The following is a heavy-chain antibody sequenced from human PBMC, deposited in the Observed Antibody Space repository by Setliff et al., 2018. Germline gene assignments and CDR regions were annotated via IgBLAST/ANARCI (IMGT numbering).Heavy chain of an antibody. CDR1: GYSFTSDW. V-gene: IGHV5-51*01. Sequence: GESLKISCKGSGYSFTSDWIGWVRQMPGKGLEWMGIIYPGDSDTRYSPSFQGHVTISADKSTRTAYLQWNRLKASDTAMYYCARLGAPASHDAFDIWGQGTMVTVSS. CDR2: IYPGDSDT. CDR3: ARLGAPASHDAFDI. D-gene: IGHD6-25*01. J-gene: IGHJ3*02.